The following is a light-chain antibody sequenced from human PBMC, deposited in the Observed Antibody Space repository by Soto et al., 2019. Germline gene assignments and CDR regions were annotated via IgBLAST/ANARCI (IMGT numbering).Light chain of an antibody. CDR2: DAS. V-gene: IGKV3-11*01. J-gene: IGKJ4*01. Sequence: EIVLTQSPATLTLSPGDRATLSCRASQSVRSSLAWYQQKPGQAPRLLIYDASNRATGIPARFSGSGSGTDFTLTISSLEPEDFAVYYCQQRSNWPLTFGGGTKVDIK. CDR1: QSVRSS. CDR3: QQRSNWPLT.